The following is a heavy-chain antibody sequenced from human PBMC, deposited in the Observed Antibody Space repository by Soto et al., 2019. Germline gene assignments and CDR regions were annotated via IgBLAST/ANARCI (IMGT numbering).Heavy chain of an antibody. CDR2: MHASGGT. V-gene: IGHV4-39*01. CDR1: GAPISSNDYF. Sequence: PSETLSLTCSVSGAPISSNDYFWACIRQPPGRGLEFIASMHASGGTYHASSLKSRATMSLDTSKDQFSLKLQSVTAADTGTYYCAAIVVGATRHSDVDHWGQGTLVTVSS. J-gene: IGHJ4*02. D-gene: IGHD2-15*01. CDR3: AAIVVGATRHSDVDH.